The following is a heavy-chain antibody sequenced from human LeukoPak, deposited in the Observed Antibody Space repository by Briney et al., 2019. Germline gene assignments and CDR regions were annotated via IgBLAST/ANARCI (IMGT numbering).Heavy chain of an antibody. V-gene: IGHV4-59*01. CDR3: ARVRVGGRNWFDP. D-gene: IGHD2-15*01. CDR2: IYYSGST. J-gene: IGHJ5*02. CDR1: GGSISSYY. Sequence: SETLSLTCTVPGGSISSYYWSWIRQPPGKGLEWIGYIYYSGSTNYNPSLKSRVTISVDTSKNQFSLKLSSVTAADTAVYYCARVRVGGRNWFDPWGQGTLVTVSS.